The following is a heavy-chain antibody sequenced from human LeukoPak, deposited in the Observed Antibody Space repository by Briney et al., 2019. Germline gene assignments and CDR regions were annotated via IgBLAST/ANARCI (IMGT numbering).Heavy chain of an antibody. D-gene: IGHD1-26*01. CDR3: ASSTYSGSHWDAFNI. V-gene: IGHV3-23*01. J-gene: IGHJ3*02. CDR1: GFTFGSYA. Sequence: PGGSLRLSCAASGFTFGSYAMSWVRQAPGKGLEWVSDINGSGGSTYYTDSVKGRFTISRDNSKNTLYLQMNSLRAEDAAVYYCASSTYSGSHWDAFNIWGQGTMVTVSS. CDR2: INGSGGST.